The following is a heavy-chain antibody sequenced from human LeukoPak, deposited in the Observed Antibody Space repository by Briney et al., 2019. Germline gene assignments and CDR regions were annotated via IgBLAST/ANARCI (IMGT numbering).Heavy chain of an antibody. CDR3: ARQRRLELPDY. D-gene: IGHD3-16*01. Sequence: SETLSLTCTVSGGSISSSTYYWGWIRQPPGKGLEWIGSISCSGNIYYSPSLKSRVTISVDTSKNQFSLKLSSVTAADTAVYYCARQRRLELPDYWGQGTLVTGSS. CDR2: ISCSGNI. V-gene: IGHV4-39*01. J-gene: IGHJ4*02. CDR1: GGSISSSTYY.